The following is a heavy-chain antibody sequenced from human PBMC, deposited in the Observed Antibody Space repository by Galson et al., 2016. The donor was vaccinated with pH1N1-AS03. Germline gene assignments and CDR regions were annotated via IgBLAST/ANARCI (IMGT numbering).Heavy chain of an antibody. Sequence: SLRLSCAVGGFTFSSYAMFWLRQAPGKGLEYVSAISGNGFSTYYANSVKDRFTVSRDNSKNTLYLQMGSLRVEDMAVYYCARGPVSYANYWFPPPDYGGPGTLVTVSS. D-gene: IGHD4/OR15-4a*01. CDR1: GFTFSSYA. CDR2: ISGNGFST. CDR3: ARGPVSYANYWFPPPDY. V-gene: IGHV3-64*01. J-gene: IGHJ4*02.